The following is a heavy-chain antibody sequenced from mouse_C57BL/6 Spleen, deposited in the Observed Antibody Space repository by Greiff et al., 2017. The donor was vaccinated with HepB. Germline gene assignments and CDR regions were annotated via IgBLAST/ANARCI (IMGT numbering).Heavy chain of an antibody. CDR2: IDPSDSYT. CDR1: GYTFTSYW. Sequence: QVQLQQPGAEFVKPGASVKLSCKASGYTFTSYWMQWVKQRPGQGLEWIGEIDPSDSYTNYNQKFKGKATLTVDTSSSTAYMQLSSLTSEDSAVYYCARRLPHPYWGQGTTLTVSS. J-gene: IGHJ2*01. CDR3: ARRLPHPY. V-gene: IGHV1-50*01. D-gene: IGHD2-10*01.